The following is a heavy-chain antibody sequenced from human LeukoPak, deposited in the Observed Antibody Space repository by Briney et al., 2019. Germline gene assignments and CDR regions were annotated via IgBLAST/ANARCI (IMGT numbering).Heavy chain of an antibody. D-gene: IGHD2-21*01. J-gene: IGHJ4*02. CDR2: LYHSGST. V-gene: IGHV4-38-2*02. CDR3: ARVTYSIFDY. Sequence: SETLSLTCTVSGYSISSGYYWGWVRQPPGKGLEWIANLYHSGSTYYNPSLKSRVTISVDASKNQFSLKLSSVTAADTAVYYCARVTYSIFDYWGQGTLVTVSS. CDR1: GYSISSGYY.